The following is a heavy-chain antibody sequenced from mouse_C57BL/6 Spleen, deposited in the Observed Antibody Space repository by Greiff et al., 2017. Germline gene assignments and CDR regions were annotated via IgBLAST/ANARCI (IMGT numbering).Heavy chain of an antibody. V-gene: IGHV1-80*01. CDR1: GYAFSSYW. CDR3: ARSAYYSNYDLDY. Sequence: VQLQESGAELVKPGASVKISCKASGYAFSSYWMNWVKQRPGKGLEWIGQIYPGDGDTNYNGKFKGKATLTADKSSSTAYMQLSSLTSEDSAVYFCARSAYYSNYDLDYWGQGTTLTVSS. J-gene: IGHJ2*01. D-gene: IGHD2-5*01. CDR2: IYPGDGDT.